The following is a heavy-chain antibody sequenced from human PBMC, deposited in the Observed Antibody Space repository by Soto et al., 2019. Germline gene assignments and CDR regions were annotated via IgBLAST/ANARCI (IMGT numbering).Heavy chain of an antibody. CDR1: GFTFTTYA. Sequence: VQLLESGGGLVQPGGSLRLSCAASGFTFTTYAMSWVRQPPGKGLEWASGISSSGDIPYYADSVKGRFTISRDQSKKTVYLQMNSLRAEDTDLYYCAKVNSVVGDGDHDYWGQGTLVSVSS. CDR3: AKVNSVVGDGDHDY. J-gene: IGHJ4*02. CDR2: ISSSGDIP. V-gene: IGHV3-23*01. D-gene: IGHD4-17*01.